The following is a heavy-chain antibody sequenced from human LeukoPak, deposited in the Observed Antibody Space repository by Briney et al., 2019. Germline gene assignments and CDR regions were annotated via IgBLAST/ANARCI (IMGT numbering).Heavy chain of an antibody. CDR3: ARELTGVSRHFDL. CDR1: GGSISSGGYS. J-gene: IGHJ2*01. Sequence: SETLSLTCVVSGGSISSGGYSWSWIRQPPGKGLEWIGYIYHSGSTYYNPSLKSRVTISVDRSKNQFSLKLSSVTAADTAVYYCARELTGVSRHFDLWGRGTLVTVSS. CDR2: IYHSGST. D-gene: IGHD7-27*01. V-gene: IGHV4-30-2*01.